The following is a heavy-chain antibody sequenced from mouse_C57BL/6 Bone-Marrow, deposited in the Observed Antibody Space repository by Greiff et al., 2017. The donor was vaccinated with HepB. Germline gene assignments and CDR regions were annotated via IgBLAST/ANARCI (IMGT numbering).Heavy chain of an antibody. CDR1: GYTFTDYY. V-gene: IGHV1-26*01. Sequence: VQLQQSGPELVKPGASVKISCKASGYTFTDYYMNWVKQSHGKSLEWIGDINPNNGGTSYNQKFKGKATLTVDKSNSTAYMELHSLTSEDAAVYYCALEGYAMDYWGQGTSVTVSS. CDR2: INPNNGGT. CDR3: ALEGYAMDY. J-gene: IGHJ4*01.